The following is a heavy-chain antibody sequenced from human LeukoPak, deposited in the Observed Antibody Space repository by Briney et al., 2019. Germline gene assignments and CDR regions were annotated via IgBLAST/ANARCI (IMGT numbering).Heavy chain of an antibody. V-gene: IGHV1-24*01. D-gene: IGHD3-22*01. CDR3: ATESYYYDSSGYKD. CDR2: FAPEDGET. CDR1: GYTLTELS. J-gene: IGHJ4*02. Sequence: ASVKVSCKVSGYTLTELSLHWVRQAPGQGREWRGGFAPEDGETIYAQKFQSRVTMTEDTSTDAAYMQLSSLRSEDTAVYYCATESYYYDSSGYKDWGQGTLVTVSS.